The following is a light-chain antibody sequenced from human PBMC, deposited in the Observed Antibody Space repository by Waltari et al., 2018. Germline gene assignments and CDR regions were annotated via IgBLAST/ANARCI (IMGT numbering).Light chain of an antibody. Sequence: QSVLTQPPSASETPGQRLTIPCSGSHSNLGSNFLYWYQQLPGSAPKLLIYRNNLRPSGVPDRFSASKYGTLASLVISGLRSEDEGVYYCASWDESHYVFGGGTTVTVL. CDR3: ASWDESHYV. V-gene: IGLV1-47*01. CDR2: RNN. J-gene: IGLJ1*01. CDR1: HSNLGSNF.